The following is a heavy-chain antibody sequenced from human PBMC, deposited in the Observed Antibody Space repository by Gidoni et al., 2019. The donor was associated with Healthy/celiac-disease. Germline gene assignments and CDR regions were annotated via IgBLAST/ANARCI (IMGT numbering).Heavy chain of an antibody. V-gene: IGHV4-39*01. J-gene: IGHJ4*02. CDR1: GGSLRRSSYY. CDR3: ARLGEADY. CDR2: IYYSGST. Sequence: QRQLQESGPGLAKPSETLSLNCTVSGGSLRRSSYYRGWIRQPPGKALEWIGSIYYSGSTYYNPSLKRRVTISVDTSKNQFSLKLSSVTAADAAVYYCARLGEADYWGQGTLVTVSS.